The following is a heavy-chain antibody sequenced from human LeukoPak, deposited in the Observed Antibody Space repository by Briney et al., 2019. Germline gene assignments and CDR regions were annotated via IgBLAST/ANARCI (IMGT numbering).Heavy chain of an antibody. CDR3: ARDSGWYDYYYYMDV. J-gene: IGHJ6*03. D-gene: IGHD6-19*01. CDR1: GGTFSSYA. V-gene: IGHV1-69*05. CDR2: IIPIFGTA. Sequence: SVKVSCKASGGTFSSYAISWVRQATGQGLEWMGRIIPIFGTANYAQKFQGRVTITTDESTSTAYMELSSLRSEDTAVYYCARDSGWYDYYYYMDVWGKGTTVTVSS.